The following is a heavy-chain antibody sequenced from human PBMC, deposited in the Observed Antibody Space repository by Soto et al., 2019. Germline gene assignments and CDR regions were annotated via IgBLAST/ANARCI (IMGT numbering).Heavy chain of an antibody. D-gene: IGHD4-4*01. CDR2: ISYDGSNK. Sequence: GGSLRLSCAASGFTFSSYAMHWVRQAPGKGLEWVAVISYDGSNKYYADSVKGRFTISRDNSKNTLYLQMNSLRAEDTAVYYCARPLWRDDYNWGYFDLWGRGTLVTVAS. J-gene: IGHJ2*01. V-gene: IGHV3-30-3*01. CDR3: ARPLWRDDYNWGYFDL. CDR1: GFTFSSYA.